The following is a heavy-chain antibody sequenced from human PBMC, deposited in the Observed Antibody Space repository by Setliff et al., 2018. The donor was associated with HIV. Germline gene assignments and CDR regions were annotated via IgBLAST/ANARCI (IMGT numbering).Heavy chain of an antibody. CDR3: ARATGAADL. CDR1: GYIFTTFG. J-gene: IGHJ5*02. D-gene: IGHD6-13*01. CDR2: INTHNGNT. V-gene: IGHV1-18*01. Sequence: GASLKVSCKASGYIFTTFGFSWVRQAPGQGLEWMGWINTHNGNTHYAQRFQGRVTMTRDTSTTTAYMELRSLRSDDTAVYYCARATGAADLWGQGTKVTVSS.